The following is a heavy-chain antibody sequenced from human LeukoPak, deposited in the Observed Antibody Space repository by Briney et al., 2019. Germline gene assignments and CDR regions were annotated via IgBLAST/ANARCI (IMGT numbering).Heavy chain of an antibody. CDR2: INPNSGGT. CDR3: ARVASITIFGVVRNWFDP. D-gene: IGHD3-3*01. J-gene: IGHJ5*02. Sequence: ASVKVSCKASGYTFIGYYMHWVRQAPGQGLEWMGWINPNSGGTNYAQKFQGRVTMTRDTSISTAYMELSRLRSDDTAVYYCARVASITIFGVVRNWFDPWGQGTLVTVSS. V-gene: IGHV1-2*02. CDR1: GYTFIGYY.